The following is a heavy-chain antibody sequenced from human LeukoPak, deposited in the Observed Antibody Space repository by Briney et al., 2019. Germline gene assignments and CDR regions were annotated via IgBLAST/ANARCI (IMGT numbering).Heavy chain of an antibody. CDR1: GYTFSSYD. V-gene: IGHV1-8*01. Sequence: VASVKVSCKASGYTFSSYDINWVRQATGQGLEWMGWMNPNSGNTGYAQKFQGRVTMTRDTSISTAYMELSRLRSDDTAVYYCARERVRGVIITGWFDPWGQGTLVTVSS. CDR2: MNPNSGNT. D-gene: IGHD3-10*01. CDR3: ARERVRGVIITGWFDP. J-gene: IGHJ5*02.